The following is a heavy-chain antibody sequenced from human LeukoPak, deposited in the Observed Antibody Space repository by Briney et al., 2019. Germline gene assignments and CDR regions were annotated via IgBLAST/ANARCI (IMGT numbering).Heavy chain of an antibody. CDR2: FYPEDGET. J-gene: IGHJ6*03. CDR1: GYTLTELS. Sequence: ASVKVSCKVSGYTLTELSMHWVRQAPGKGLEWMGGFYPEDGETIYAQKFQGRVTMTEDTSTDTAYMELSSLRSEDTAVYYCATATVGVVVPAVQDYYYYYMDVWGKGTTVTVSS. CDR3: ATATVGVVVPAVQDYYYYYMDV. V-gene: IGHV1-24*01. D-gene: IGHD2-2*01.